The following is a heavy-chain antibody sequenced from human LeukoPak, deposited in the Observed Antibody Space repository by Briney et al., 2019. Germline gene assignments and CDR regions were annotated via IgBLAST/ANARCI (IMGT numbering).Heavy chain of an antibody. CDR3: ARDRHYYDSSGYYLDY. J-gene: IGHJ4*02. Sequence: PSETLSLTCAVSGGSISSGGYSWSWIRQPPGKGLEWIGYIYHSGSTYYNPSLKSRVTISVDRSKNQFSLKLSSVTAADTAVYYCARDRHYYDSSGYYLDYWGQGTLVTVSS. D-gene: IGHD3-22*01. V-gene: IGHV4-30-2*01. CDR2: IYHSGST. CDR1: GGSISSGGYS.